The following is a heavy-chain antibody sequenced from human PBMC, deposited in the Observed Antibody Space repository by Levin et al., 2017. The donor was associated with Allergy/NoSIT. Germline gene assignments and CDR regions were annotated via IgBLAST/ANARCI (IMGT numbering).Heavy chain of an antibody. Sequence: GESLKISCKGSGYSFTSYWIGWVRQMPGKGLEWMGIIYPGDSDTRYSPSFQGQVTISADKSISTAFLQWSSLRASDTAMYYCARAPPGGGRGDSGFDYWGQGTLVTVSS. CDR1: GYSFTSYW. V-gene: IGHV5-51*01. D-gene: IGHD5-12*01. CDR3: ARAPPGGGRGDSGFDY. CDR2: IYPGDSDT. J-gene: IGHJ4*02.